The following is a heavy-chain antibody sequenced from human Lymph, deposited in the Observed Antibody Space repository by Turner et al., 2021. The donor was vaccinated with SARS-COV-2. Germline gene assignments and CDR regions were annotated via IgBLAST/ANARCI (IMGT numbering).Heavy chain of an antibody. V-gene: IGHV1-46*01. J-gene: IGHJ6*02. CDR2: INPSGGST. D-gene: IGHD5-18*01. CDR1: GYTFTSYY. Sequence: QVQLVQSGAEVKKPGASVKVSCKASGYTFTSYYMHWVRKAPGQGLEWMGIINPSGGSTTYAQKFQGRVTMTRDTSTSTVYMELSSLRSEDTAVYYCARDPPIQIWVDYFYYGMDVWGQGTTVTVSS. CDR3: ARDPPIQIWVDYFYYGMDV.